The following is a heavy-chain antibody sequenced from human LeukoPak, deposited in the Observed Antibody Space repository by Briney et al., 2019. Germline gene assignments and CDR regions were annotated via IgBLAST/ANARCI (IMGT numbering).Heavy chain of an antibody. J-gene: IGHJ3*02. CDR2: INPSGGST. CDR1: GYTLTSYY. CDR3: AREIYGSGSYGDAFDI. V-gene: IGHV1-46*01. D-gene: IGHD3-10*01. Sequence: ASVKVSCKASGYTLTSYYMHWVRQAPGQGLEWMGIINPSGGSTSYAQRFQGRVTMTRDTSTSTVYMELSSLRSEDTAVYYCAREIYGSGSYGDAFDIWGQGTMVTVSS.